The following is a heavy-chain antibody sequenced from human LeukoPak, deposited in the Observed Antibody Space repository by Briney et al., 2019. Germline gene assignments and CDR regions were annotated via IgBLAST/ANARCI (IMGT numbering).Heavy chain of an antibody. Sequence: GGSLRLSCAASGFSFSSYSMNWVRQAPGKGLGWVSSIFWDSSKVAYADSVKGRFTISRDNAKNSLYLQMNSLRDEDMALYYCARVQYSRMSKGAFDLWGQGTLVIVSS. CDR1: GFSFSSYS. J-gene: IGHJ3*01. CDR3: ARVQYSRMSKGAFDL. D-gene: IGHD6-13*01. CDR2: IFWDSSKV. V-gene: IGHV3-48*02.